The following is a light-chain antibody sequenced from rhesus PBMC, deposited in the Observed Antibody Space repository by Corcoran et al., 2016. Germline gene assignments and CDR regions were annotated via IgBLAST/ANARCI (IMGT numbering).Light chain of an antibody. V-gene: IGLV2S7*01. Sequence: QSAPTQPPSVSGSPRQSVTISCTGTSSDVGGYTYVSWYQQHPGKAPKLMIYDVSKRPSGVSDRFSGSKSGNTASLTISGLQAEDEADYYCCSYTTSSTLVFGSGTKLTVL. CDR1: SSDVGGYTY. CDR2: DVS. J-gene: IGLJ6*01. CDR3: CSYTTSSTLV.